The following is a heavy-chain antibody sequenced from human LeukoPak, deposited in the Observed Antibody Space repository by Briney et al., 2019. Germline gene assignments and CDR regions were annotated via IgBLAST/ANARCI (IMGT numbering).Heavy chain of an antibody. D-gene: IGHD3-22*01. CDR3: ARGRCGSGYCHLDY. J-gene: IGHJ4*02. CDR1: GGSISSYY. CDR2: IYTSGST. V-gene: IGHV4-4*07. Sequence: SETLSLTCTVSGGSISSYYWSWIRQPAGKGLEWIGRIYTSGSTNYNSSLKSRVTMSVDTSKNQFSLKLSSVTAADTAVYYCARGRCGSGYCHLDYWGQGTLVTVSS.